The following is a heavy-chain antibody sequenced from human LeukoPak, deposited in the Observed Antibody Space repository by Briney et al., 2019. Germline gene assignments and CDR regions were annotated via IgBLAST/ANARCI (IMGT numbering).Heavy chain of an antibody. CDR3: ARRPSYCSGGSCYSGDPFDP. J-gene: IGHJ5*02. CDR2: IYPGDSDT. D-gene: IGHD2-15*01. V-gene: IGHV5-51*01. CDR1: GYSFTSYW. Sequence: GESLKISFKGSGYSFTSYWIGWVRQMPGKGLEWMGIIYPGDSDTRYSPSFQGQVTISADKSISTAYLQWSSLKASDTAMYYCARRPSYCSGGSCYSGDPFDPWGQGTLVTVSS.